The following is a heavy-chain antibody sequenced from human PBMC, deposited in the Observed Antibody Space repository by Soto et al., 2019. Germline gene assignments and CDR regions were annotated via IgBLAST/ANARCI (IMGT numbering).Heavy chain of an antibody. J-gene: IGHJ4*02. CDR2: INPNGDT. Sequence: GASVKVSCKASGYTFTSYYIHWVRQAPGQGLEWMGIINPNGDTYYADSVKGRFTISRDNSKNTLYLQMNSLRVEDTAVYYCAKGHSDSYYYFDYWGQGALVTVSS. D-gene: IGHD3-22*01. V-gene: IGHV1-46*04. CDR1: GYTFTSYY. CDR3: AKGHSDSYYYFDY.